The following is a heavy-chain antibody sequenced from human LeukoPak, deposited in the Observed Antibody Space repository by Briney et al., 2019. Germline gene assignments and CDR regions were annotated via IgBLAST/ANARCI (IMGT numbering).Heavy chain of an antibody. CDR1: GFTFSFYG. CDR2: IQYDGSFK. Sequence: GGALRLSCATSGFTFSFYGMHWVRQAPGKGLEWVAFIQYDGSFKFYADSVQGRFSISRDNSKNTLFLQMNSLRADDTAVYYCAKTPDQLLYSNFDFRGQGTLVTVSS. V-gene: IGHV3-30*02. J-gene: IGHJ4*02. D-gene: IGHD2-2*02. CDR3: AKTPDQLLYSNFDF.